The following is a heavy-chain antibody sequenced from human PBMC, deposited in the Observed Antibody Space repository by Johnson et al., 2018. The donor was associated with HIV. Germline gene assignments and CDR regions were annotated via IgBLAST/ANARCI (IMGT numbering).Heavy chain of an antibody. Sequence: QVQLVESGGGVVQPGRSLRLSCAASGFAFSGYALHWVRQAPGKGLEWVALISYDGTKKYSEGSVKGRFTISRDNSKNTLYLQMNNWRLRDTAVYYCARSVHAYSGYLWGRDAFDIWGQGTMVTVSS. J-gene: IGHJ3*02. V-gene: IGHV3-30*04. CDR3: ARSVHAYSGYLWGRDAFDI. CDR1: GFAFSGYA. CDR2: ISYDGTKK. D-gene: IGHD5-12*01.